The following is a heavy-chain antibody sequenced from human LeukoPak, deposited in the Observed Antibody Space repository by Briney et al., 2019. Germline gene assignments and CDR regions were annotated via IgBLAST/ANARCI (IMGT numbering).Heavy chain of an antibody. J-gene: IGHJ4*02. V-gene: IGHV3-49*04. Sequence: GGSLRLSCTVSGFSFGDYTMSWVRQAPGKGLEGVGFIRSKAYGGTTEYAASVKGRYTISRDDSKTIAYLQLNSLKTEDTAVYYCTRFYSESSSWALDYWGQGTPVTVSS. CDR3: TRFYSESSSWALDY. D-gene: IGHD6-13*01. CDR2: IRSKAYGGTT. CDR1: GFSFGDYT.